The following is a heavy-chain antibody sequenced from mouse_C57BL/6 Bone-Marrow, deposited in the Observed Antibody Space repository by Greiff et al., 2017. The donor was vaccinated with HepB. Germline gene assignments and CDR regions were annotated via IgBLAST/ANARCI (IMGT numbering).Heavy chain of an antibody. Sequence: EVQGVESGGDLVKPGGSLKLSCAASGFTFSSYGMSWVRQTPDKRLEWVATISSGGSYTYYPDSVKGRFTISRDNAKNTLYLQMSSLKSEDTAMYYCARHGSRAMDYWGQGTSVTVSS. V-gene: IGHV5-6*01. J-gene: IGHJ4*01. CDR2: ISSGGSYT. CDR3: ARHGSRAMDY. CDR1: GFTFSSYG.